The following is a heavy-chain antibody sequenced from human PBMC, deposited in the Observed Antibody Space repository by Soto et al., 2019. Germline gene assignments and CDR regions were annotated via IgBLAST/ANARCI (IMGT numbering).Heavy chain of an antibody. V-gene: IGHV4-4*07. CDR1: GGSISSCY. CDR3: ARSRVLEWLRHYYYGMDV. CDR2: IYTSGST. Sequence: SETLSLTCTVSGGSISSCYWSWIRQPAGKGLEWIGRIYTSGSTNYNPSLKSRVTMSVDTSKNQFSLKLSSVAAADTAVYYCARSRVLEWLRHYYYGMDVWGQGTTVTVSS. J-gene: IGHJ6*02. D-gene: IGHD3-3*01.